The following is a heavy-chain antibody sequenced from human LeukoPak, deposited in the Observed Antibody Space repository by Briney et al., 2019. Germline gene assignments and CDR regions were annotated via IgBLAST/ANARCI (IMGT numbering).Heavy chain of an antibody. J-gene: IGHJ6*02. CDR1: GFTVSSNY. V-gene: IGHV3-23*01. Sequence: PGGSLRLSCAASGFTVSSNYMSWVRQAPGKGLEWVSGISGSGGSTYYADSVKGRFTISRENSKNTLYLQMNSLRAEDTAVYYCAKGRVGMDVWGQGTTVTVSS. CDR2: ISGSGGST. CDR3: AKGRVGMDV.